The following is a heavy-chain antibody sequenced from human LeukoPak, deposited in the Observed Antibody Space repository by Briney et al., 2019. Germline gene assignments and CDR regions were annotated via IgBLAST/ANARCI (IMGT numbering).Heavy chain of an antibody. CDR2: ISYDGSNK. J-gene: IGHJ4*02. V-gene: IGHV3-30*18. D-gene: IGHD2-2*01. CDR3: AKSLSAAIFDY. CDR1: GFTFSSYG. Sequence: GGSLRPSCAASGFTFSSYGMHWVRQAPGKGLEWVAVISYDGSNKYYADSVKGRFTISRDNSKNTLYLQMNSLRAEDTAVYYCAKSLSAAIFDYWGQGTLVTVSS.